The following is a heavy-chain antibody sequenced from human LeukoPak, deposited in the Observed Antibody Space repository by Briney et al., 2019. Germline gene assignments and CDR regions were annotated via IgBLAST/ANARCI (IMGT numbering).Heavy chain of an antibody. CDR3: ARVRDYPS. CDR2: INPNSGAT. J-gene: IGHJ5*02. D-gene: IGHD5-24*01. Sequence: ASVKVSCKASGYTFTGYYMHWMRQAPGQGLEWMGWINPNSGATKYAQKFQGRVTMTRDTSISTAYMELSRLIFDDTAVYYCARVRDYPSWGQGTLVTVSS. CDR1: GYTFTGYY. V-gene: IGHV1-2*02.